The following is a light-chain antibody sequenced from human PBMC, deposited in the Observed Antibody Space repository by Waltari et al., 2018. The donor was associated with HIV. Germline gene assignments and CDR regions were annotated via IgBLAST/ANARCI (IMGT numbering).Light chain of an antibody. CDR2: NSD. Sequence: QSVLTQPPSASGTPGQRVTISCSGSISTIGRNSVNWYQQFPGTAPKLLIYNSDHRPSGVPDRFSGSQSGTSASLAISGLQSEDEADYYCAAWDDTMNGGVFGTGTKVIVL. V-gene: IGLV1-44*01. J-gene: IGLJ1*01. CDR3: AAWDDTMNGGV. CDR1: ISTIGRNS.